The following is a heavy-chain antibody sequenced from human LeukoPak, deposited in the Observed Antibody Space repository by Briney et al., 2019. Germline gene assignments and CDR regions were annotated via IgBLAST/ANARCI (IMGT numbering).Heavy chain of an antibody. V-gene: IGHV5-51*03. Sequence: GESLKISXKGSGYSFTSYWIGWVRQMPGKGLEWMGIIYPGDSDTRYSPSFQGQVTISADKSISTAYLQWSSLKASDTAMYYCARLTGDNGTPYYFDYWGQGTLVTVSS. CDR2: IYPGDSDT. D-gene: IGHD7-27*01. CDR3: ARLTGDNGTPYYFDY. CDR1: GYSFTSYW. J-gene: IGHJ4*02.